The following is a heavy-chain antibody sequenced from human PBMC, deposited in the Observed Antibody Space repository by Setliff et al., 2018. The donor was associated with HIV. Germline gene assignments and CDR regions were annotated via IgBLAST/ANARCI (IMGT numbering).Heavy chain of an antibody. Sequence: PGGSLRLSCAASGFTFSSYGVHWVRQAPGKGLEWVAFIRNDESNKYYGDSVRGRFTISRDNSKNTLYLQMNSLRSEDTAVYFCAKSFNSGPTNWNIDVWGTGTTVTVSS. V-gene: IGHV3-30*02. CDR2: IRNDESNK. J-gene: IGHJ6*03. D-gene: IGHD1-20*01. CDR3: AKSFNSGPTNWNIDV. CDR1: GFTFSSYG.